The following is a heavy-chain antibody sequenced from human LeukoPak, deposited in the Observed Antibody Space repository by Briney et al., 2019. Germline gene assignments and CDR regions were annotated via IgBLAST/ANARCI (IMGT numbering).Heavy chain of an antibody. V-gene: IGHV3-21*01. CDR2: ISSSSSYI. CDR1: GFTFSSYS. J-gene: IGHJ6*02. Sequence: PGGSLRLSCAASGFTFSSYSMNWVRQAPGKGLEWVSSISSSSSYIYYADSVKGRFTISRDNAKNSLYLQMNSLRAEDTAVYYCARDQGTMVRGAPGIYYYYGMDVWGQGTTVTVSS. D-gene: IGHD3-10*01. CDR3: ARDQGTMVRGAPGIYYYYGMDV.